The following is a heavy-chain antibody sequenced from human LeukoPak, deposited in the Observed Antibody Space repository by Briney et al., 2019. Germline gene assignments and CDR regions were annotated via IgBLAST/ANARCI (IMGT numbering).Heavy chain of an antibody. V-gene: IGHV3-23*01. Sequence: GGSLRLSCAASGFTFTTYTMSWVRQAPGKGLAWVSAISGSGGTTYYADSVKGRFTISRDTSDNTLYLQMNNLRAADTAVYYCAKSREYFDVLSAFDSWGQGALVTVSS. CDR3: AKSREYFDVLSAFDS. CDR2: ISGSGGTT. J-gene: IGHJ4*02. D-gene: IGHD3-3*01. CDR1: GFTFTTYT.